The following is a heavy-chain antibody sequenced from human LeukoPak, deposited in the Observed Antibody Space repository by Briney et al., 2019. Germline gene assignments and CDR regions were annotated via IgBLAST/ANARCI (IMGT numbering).Heavy chain of an antibody. CDR2: ISGSGGST. Sequence: GGSLRLSCAASGFTFSSYAMSWVRQAPRKGLEWGSAISGSGGSTYYADSVKGRFTISRDNSKNTLYLQMNSLRAEDTAVYYCAKVWSGWYVNFDYWGQGTLVTVSS. J-gene: IGHJ4*02. CDR1: GFTFSSYA. D-gene: IGHD6-19*01. CDR3: AKVWSGWYVNFDY. V-gene: IGHV3-23*01.